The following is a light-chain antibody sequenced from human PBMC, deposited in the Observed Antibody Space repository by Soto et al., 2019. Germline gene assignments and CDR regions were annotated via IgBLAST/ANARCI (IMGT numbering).Light chain of an antibody. CDR2: GAS. CDR1: QGVSRK. CDR3: QQYGSSHT. Sequence: DIVMTHSPATLSVAPVEIFTFSCRASQGVSRKLAWYQHKPGQAPRLLISGASTGATGIPARFSGSGSGTEFTLTISRLEPEDFAVYYCQQYGSSHTFGQGTKVDIK. V-gene: IGKV3-15*01. J-gene: IGKJ2*01.